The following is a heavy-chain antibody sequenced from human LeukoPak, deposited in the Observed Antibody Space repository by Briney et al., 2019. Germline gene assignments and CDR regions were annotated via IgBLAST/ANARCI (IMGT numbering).Heavy chain of an antibody. Sequence: GESLKISCQGSGYTFTNYWIGWVRQMPGKGLEWMGIIYPSDSDTIYNPSFQGQVTISVDKSTNTAYLQWSSLKASDTAMYFCARYCDTTSCYRHWGQGTLVTVSS. J-gene: IGHJ4*02. CDR3: ARYCDTTSCYRH. V-gene: IGHV5-51*01. CDR2: IYPSDSDT. D-gene: IGHD2-2*01. CDR1: GYTFTNYW.